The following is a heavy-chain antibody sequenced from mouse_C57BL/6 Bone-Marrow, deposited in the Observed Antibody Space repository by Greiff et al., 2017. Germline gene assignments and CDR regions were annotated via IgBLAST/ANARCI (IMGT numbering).Heavy chain of an antibody. Sequence: DVKLQESGPGLVKPSQSLSLTCSVTGYSITSGYYWNWIRQFPGNKLEWMGYISYDGSNNYNPSLKNRISITRDTSKNQFFLKLNSVTTEDTATYYCATTVVGMYFDYWGQGTTLTVSS. CDR1: GYSITSGYY. D-gene: IGHD1-1*01. CDR3: ATTVVGMYFDY. V-gene: IGHV3-6*01. J-gene: IGHJ2*01. CDR2: ISYDGSN.